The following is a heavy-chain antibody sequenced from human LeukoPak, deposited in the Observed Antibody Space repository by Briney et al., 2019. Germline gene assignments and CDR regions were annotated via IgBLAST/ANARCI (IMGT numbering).Heavy chain of an antibody. CDR2: ISAYNGNT. V-gene: IGHV1-18*01. D-gene: IGHD3-10*01. CDR1: GYTFSSYG. CDR3: ARDSPDGSGTYYNDSPDY. Sequence: GGAVKVFCKASGYTFSSYGISWVRQPPGQGLEWMGWISAYNGNTNYRQKLESRVTKPTDTSTSTAYMDLRSLRSDDTAIYYCARDSPDGSGTYYNDSPDYWGRGSLASVSS. J-gene: IGHJ4*02.